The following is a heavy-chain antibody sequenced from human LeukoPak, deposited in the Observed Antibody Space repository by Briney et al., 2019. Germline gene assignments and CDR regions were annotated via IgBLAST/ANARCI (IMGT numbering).Heavy chain of an antibody. V-gene: IGHV3-23*01. CDR1: GFTFSSYA. J-gene: IGHJ5*02. CDR2: ISGSGGTT. CDR3: AIVVAARQGTIDP. Sequence: GGSLRLSCAASGFTFSSYAMSWVRQARGKGLDLVSAISGSGGTTYYADSVKGRFTISRDNSKSTLYVQMNSLRAKETVVYYCAIVVAARQGTIDPWGQGTLVTISS. D-gene: IGHD6-6*01.